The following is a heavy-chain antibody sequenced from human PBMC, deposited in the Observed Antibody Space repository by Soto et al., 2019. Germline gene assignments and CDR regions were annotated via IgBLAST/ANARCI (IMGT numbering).Heavy chain of an antibody. Sequence: GGSLRLSCVASGFTFSSYAMSWVRQAPGKGLEWVSAIGPSGNTYYADSVKGRFTISRDNSKNTLYLQMNSLTAEDTAVFYCAKRAAVSGCFDYWGQGALVTVSS. D-gene: IGHD6-19*01. CDR2: IGPSGNT. V-gene: IGHV3-23*01. CDR3: AKRAAVSGCFDY. J-gene: IGHJ4*02. CDR1: GFTFSSYA.